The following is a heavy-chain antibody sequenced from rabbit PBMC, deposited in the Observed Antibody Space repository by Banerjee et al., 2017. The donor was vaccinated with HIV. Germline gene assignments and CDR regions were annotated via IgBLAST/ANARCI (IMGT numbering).Heavy chain of an antibody. Sequence: QSLEESGGGLVKPGGTLTLTCKASGFSLFTYWMCWVRQAPGKGLDLIGCIYAGDGSTDYANWVNGRFTISKTSSTTVTLQMTSLTVADTATYFCARDTATSFSSYGMDLWGPGTLVTVS. CDR3: ARDTATSFSSYGMDL. CDR1: GFSLFTYW. CDR2: IYAGDGST. V-gene: IGHV1S40*01. D-gene: IGHD7-1*01. J-gene: IGHJ6*01.